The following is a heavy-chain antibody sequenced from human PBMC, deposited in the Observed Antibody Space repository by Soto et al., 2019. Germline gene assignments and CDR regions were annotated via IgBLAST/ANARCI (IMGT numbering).Heavy chain of an antibody. CDR3: ARGRLSSYYYGSGLLKRGSYYYGMDV. CDR2: INHSGST. V-gene: IGHV4-34*01. J-gene: IGHJ6*02. D-gene: IGHD3-10*01. Sequence: PSETLSLTCAVYGGSFSGYYWSWIRQPPGKGLEWIGEINHSGSTNYNPSIKSQVTISVDTSKNQFSLKLSSVTAADTAVYYCARGRLSSYYYGSGLLKRGSYYYGMDVWGQGTTVTVSS. CDR1: GGSFSGYY.